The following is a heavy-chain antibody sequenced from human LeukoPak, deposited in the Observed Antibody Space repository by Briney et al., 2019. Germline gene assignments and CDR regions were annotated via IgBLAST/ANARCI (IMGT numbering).Heavy chain of an antibody. CDR2: IRYDESVK. D-gene: IGHD1-1*01. J-gene: IGHJ4*02. V-gene: IGHV3-30*02. Sequence: GGPLRLSCAASGFTFSTYGMHWVRQAPGKGLERVAFIRYDESVKYYVDSVKGRFTISRDNSKNTLYFQMNSLRPEDTATYYCAKGHNSASYSYDYWGQGTLVTVSS. CDR3: AKGHNSASYSYDY. CDR1: GFTFSTYG.